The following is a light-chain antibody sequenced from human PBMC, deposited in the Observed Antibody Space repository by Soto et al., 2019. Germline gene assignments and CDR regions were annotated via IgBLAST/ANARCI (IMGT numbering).Light chain of an antibody. V-gene: IGLV2-11*01. CDR2: DVT. Sequence: QSALTQPRSVSLSPGQSVTISCTGTSSDVGGYNYVSWYQQHPGRAPKLMIYDVTKRPSGVPDRFSGSKSGNTASLTISGLQAEDEADYYCCSCADTYTLLYVFGTGTKVTVL. CDR1: SSDVGGYNY. J-gene: IGLJ1*01. CDR3: CSCADTYTLLYV.